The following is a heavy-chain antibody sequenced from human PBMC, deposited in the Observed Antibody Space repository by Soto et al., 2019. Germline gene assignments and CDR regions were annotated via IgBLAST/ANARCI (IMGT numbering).Heavy chain of an antibody. Sequence: ASVKVSCKASGYIFSSFGIVWVRQAPGQGLEWMGWISAYNGNTNYAQKFQGRVTMTTDTSTSTAYVELKSLSSDDTAVYYCAREARDYGYYCGMDVWGQGTTVTVSS. CDR2: ISAYNGNT. CDR3: AREARDYGYYCGMDV. D-gene: IGHD4-17*01. J-gene: IGHJ6*02. V-gene: IGHV1-18*01. CDR1: GYIFSSFG.